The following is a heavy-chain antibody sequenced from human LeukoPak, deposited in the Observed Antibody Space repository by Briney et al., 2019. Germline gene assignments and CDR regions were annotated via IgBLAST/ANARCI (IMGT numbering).Heavy chain of an antibody. J-gene: IGHJ5*02. D-gene: IGHD3-10*01. CDR2: ISSSGSTI. V-gene: IGHV3-48*03. Sequence: GGSLRLYCAASGFTFSSYEMNWGRQAPGKGLEWVSYISSSGSTIYYADSVKGRFTISRDNAKNSLYLQMNSLRAEDTAVYYCARESGWFGELPFSWGQGTLVTVSS. CDR1: GFTFSSYE. CDR3: ARESGWFGELPFS.